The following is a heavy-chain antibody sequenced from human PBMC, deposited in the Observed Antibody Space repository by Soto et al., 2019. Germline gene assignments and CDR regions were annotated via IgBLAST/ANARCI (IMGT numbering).Heavy chain of an antibody. J-gene: IGHJ5*02. CDR1: GGSISSGGYS. D-gene: IGHD5-12*01. Sequence: SETLSLTCAVSGGSISSGGYSWSWIRQPPGKGLEWIGYICHSGSTYYNPSLKSRVTISVDRSKNQFSLKLSSVTAADTAVYYCARGGPKRGYSGYDNPNWFYPWGQGTLVTVSA. CDR2: ICHSGST. V-gene: IGHV4-30-2*01. CDR3: ARGGPKRGYSGYDNPNWFYP.